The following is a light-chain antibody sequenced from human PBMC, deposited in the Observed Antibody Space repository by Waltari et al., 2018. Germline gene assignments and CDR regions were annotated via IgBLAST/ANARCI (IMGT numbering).Light chain of an antibody. CDR3: QQYDGSSVT. V-gene: IGKV3-20*01. J-gene: IGKJ4*01. CDR2: GAS. Sequence: EIVLTQSPGSLSLSPGERATLSCRASQTISGSWLTWYQQKPGQAPRLLIYGASSGATAIPDRFSGSGSGTDFTLTISRLEPEDFAVYYCQQYDGSSVTFGGGTKVEIK. CDR1: QTISGSW.